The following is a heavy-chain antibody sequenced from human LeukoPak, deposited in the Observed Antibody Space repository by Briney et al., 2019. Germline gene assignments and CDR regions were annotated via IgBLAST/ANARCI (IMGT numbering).Heavy chain of an antibody. D-gene: IGHD4-17*01. CDR2: ISGSGGST. Sequence: GGSLRLSCAASGFTSSSYAMSWVRQAPGKGLEWVSAISGSGGSTYYADSVKGRFTISRDNSKNTLYLQMNSLRAEDTAVYYCAIYGDSTYFDYWGQGTLVTVSS. CDR3: AIYGDSTYFDY. CDR1: GFTSSSYA. V-gene: IGHV3-23*01. J-gene: IGHJ4*02.